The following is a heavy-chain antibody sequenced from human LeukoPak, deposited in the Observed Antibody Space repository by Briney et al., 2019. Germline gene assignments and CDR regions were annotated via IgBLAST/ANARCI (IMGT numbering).Heavy chain of an antibody. Sequence: KSGGSLRLSCAASGFTFSSYWMSWVRQAPGKGLEWIWYIDYIGNTNYNPSLKSRLTISVDTSKNQFSLKLSSMTAADTAVYYCARVGCCSGWSLDFWGQGTLVTVSS. CDR3: ARVGCCSGWSLDF. CDR1: GFTFSSYW. J-gene: IGHJ4*02. V-gene: IGHV4-59*01. D-gene: IGHD6-19*01. CDR2: IDYIGNT.